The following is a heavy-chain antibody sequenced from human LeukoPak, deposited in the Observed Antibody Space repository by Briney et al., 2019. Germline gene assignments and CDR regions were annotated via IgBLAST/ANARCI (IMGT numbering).Heavy chain of an antibody. CDR1: SVSLTNYY. D-gene: IGHD1-26*01. V-gene: IGHV4-59*12. J-gene: IGHJ3*02. CDR3: ARRGIVGAKRAFDI. Sequence: SETLSLTCTVSSVSLTNYYWSWIRQPPGKGLEWIGYIFFSGTTNYNPSLKSRVTISVDTSKNQFSLKLSSVTAADTAVYYCARRGIVGAKRAFDIWGQGTMVTVSS. CDR2: IFFSGTT.